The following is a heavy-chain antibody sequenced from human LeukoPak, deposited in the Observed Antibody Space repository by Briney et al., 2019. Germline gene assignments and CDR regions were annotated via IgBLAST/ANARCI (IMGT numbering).Heavy chain of an antibody. J-gene: IGHJ4*02. CDR2: INGDGSST. Sequence: GGSLRLSCAASGFTFSSYWMSWVRQAPGKGLVWVSRINGDGSSTNYADSVKGRFTISRDNAKNTLYLQLNSLRAEDTAIYYCARSQGPYDYWGQGNLVTVSS. CDR3: ARSQGPYDY. CDR1: GFTFSSYW. V-gene: IGHV3-74*01.